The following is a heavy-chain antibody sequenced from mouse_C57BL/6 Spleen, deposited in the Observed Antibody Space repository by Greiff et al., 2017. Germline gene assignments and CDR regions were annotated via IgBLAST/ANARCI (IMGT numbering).Heavy chain of an antibody. Sequence: EVKLMESGGGLVKPGGSLKLSCAASGFTFSDYGMHWVRQAPEKGLEWVAYISSGSSTIYYADTVKGRFTISRDNAKNTLFLQMTSLRSEDTAMYYCARGRPAFFDYWGQGTTLTVSS. CDR1: GFTFSDYG. CDR3: ARGRPAFFDY. J-gene: IGHJ2*01. CDR2: ISSGSSTI. V-gene: IGHV5-17*01.